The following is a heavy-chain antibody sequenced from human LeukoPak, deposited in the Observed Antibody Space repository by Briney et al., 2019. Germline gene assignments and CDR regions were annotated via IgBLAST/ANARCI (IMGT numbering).Heavy chain of an antibody. J-gene: IGHJ4*02. CDR2: IKQDGSEK. CDR1: GFTFSSYG. Sequence: PGGSLRLSCAASGFTFSSYGMSWVRQAPGKGLEWVANIKQDGSEKYYVDSVKGRFTISRDNAKNSLYLQMNSLRAEDTAVYYCASTSNRGSSWYFYFDYWGQGTLVTVSS. D-gene: IGHD6-13*01. V-gene: IGHV3-7*01. CDR3: ASTSNRGSSWYFYFDY.